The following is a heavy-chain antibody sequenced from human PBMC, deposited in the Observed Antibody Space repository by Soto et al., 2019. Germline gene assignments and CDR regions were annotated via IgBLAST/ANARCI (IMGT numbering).Heavy chain of an antibody. CDR2: IYYTGST. CDR1: GGSVSSESHY. Sequence: QVQLQESGPGLVKPSETLSLTCTVSGGSVSSESHYWSWIRQTPGKWLEWIGYIYYTGSTNYNPSLTGRVTMSVDTSRDQVALRLRSVTRADTAVYSCARDQYDFRSGSYYSAMEVWGQGTKVTVAS. J-gene: IGHJ6*02. V-gene: IGHV4-61*01. D-gene: IGHD3-3*01. CDR3: ARDQYDFRSGSYYSAMEV.